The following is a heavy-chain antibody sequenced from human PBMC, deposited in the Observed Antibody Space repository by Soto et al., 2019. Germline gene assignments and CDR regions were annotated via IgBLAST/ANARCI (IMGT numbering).Heavy chain of an antibody. J-gene: IGHJ4*02. CDR3: AKAPIRGGKLVHSDY. V-gene: IGHV3-23*01. Sequence: EVQLLESGGGLVQPGGSLRLSCAASGFTFSSYAMSWVRQAPGEGLEWVSAISGSGGSTYYADSVKGRFTISRDNSKNTLYLQMNSLRAEDTAVHYCAKAPIRGGKLVHSDYWGQGTLVTVSS. D-gene: IGHD6-6*01. CDR2: ISGSGGST. CDR1: GFTFSSYA.